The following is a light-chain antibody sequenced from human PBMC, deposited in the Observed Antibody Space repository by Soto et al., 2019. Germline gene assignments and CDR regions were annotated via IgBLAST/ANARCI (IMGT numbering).Light chain of an antibody. CDR1: NSDIGAYNY. V-gene: IGLV2-14*01. CDR2: EVI. CDR3: SSYTGTTTLGV. Sequence: QSALTQPASVSGSPGQSITISCTGSNSDIGAYNYVSWYQQHPGKAPKLIIYEVIYRPSGISNRFSGSKSGNTASLTISGLQADDEDDYYCSSYTGTTTLGVFGSGTKVTVL. J-gene: IGLJ1*01.